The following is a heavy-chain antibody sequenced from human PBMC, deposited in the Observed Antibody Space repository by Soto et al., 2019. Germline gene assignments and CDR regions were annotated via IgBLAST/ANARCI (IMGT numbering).Heavy chain of an antibody. CDR2: IIPIFGTA. D-gene: IGHD2-21*02. CDR3: ARRLRAVTYYYYGMDV. J-gene: IGHJ6*02. V-gene: IGHV1-69*01. Sequence: QVQLVQSGAEVKKPGSSVKVSCRAAGGTFSSYAISWVRQAPGQGLEWMGGIIPIFGTANYAQKFQGRVTITADESTSTAYMELSSLRSEDTAVYYCARRLRAVTYYYYGMDVWGQGTTVTVSS. CDR1: GGTFSSYA.